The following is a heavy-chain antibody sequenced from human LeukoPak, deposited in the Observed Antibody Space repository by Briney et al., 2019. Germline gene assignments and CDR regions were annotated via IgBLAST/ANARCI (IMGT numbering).Heavy chain of an antibody. V-gene: IGHV4-4*02. J-gene: IGHJ4*02. Sequence: PSETLSLTCAVSGGSISSSNWWSWVRQPPGKGLEWIGEIYHSGSTNYNPSLKSRVTISVDKSKNQFSLKLSSVTAADPAVYYCARDAGGGPHYFDYWGQGTLVTVSS. D-gene: IGHD3-16*01. CDR1: GGSISSSNW. CDR2: IYHSGST. CDR3: ARDAGGGPHYFDY.